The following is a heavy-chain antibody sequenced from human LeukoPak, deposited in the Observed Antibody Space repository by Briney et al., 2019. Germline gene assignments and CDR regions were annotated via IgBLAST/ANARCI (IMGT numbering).Heavy chain of an antibody. CDR2: IKQDGSEK. CDR1: GFTFSSYW. J-gene: IGHJ3*02. V-gene: IGHV3-7*01. Sequence: GGSLRLSCAASGFTFSSYWMSWVRQAPGKGLEWVANIKQDGSEKYYVDSVKGRFTISRDNAKNSLYPQMNSLRAEDTAVYYCARDMVRGALGAFDIWGQGTMVTVSS. CDR3: ARDMVRGALGAFDI. D-gene: IGHD3-10*01.